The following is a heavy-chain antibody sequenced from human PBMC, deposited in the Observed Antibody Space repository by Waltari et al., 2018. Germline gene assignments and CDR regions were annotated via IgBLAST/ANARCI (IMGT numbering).Heavy chain of an antibody. CDR1: GFSFSEYW. J-gene: IGHJ3*02. CDR3: ARDDSNRGPLHGFDI. Sequence: EVQLVESGGGLVQPGGSLRLSCTASGFSFSEYWMTWVRQTPGKGLEWVADIKGDGNQEYYLDSVRGRFTISRDNAKNSVDLQMNSLRVEDTAIYYCARDDSNRGPLHGFDIWGQGTMVTVSS. CDR2: IKGDGNQE. D-gene: IGHD5-18*01. V-gene: IGHV3-7*01.